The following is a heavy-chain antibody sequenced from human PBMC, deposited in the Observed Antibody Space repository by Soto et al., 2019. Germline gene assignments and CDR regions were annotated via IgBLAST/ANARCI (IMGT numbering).Heavy chain of an antibody. J-gene: IGHJ6*03. V-gene: IGHV3-33*01. CDR1: GFTFSSYG. CDR3: ARDFPLRCSSTSCYSFYMDV. CDR2: IWYDGSNK. Sequence: GGSLRLSCAASGFTFSSYGMHWVRQAPGKGLEWVAVIWYDGSNKYYADSVKGRFTISRDNSKNTLYLQMNSLRAEDTAVYYCARDFPLRCSSTSCYSFYMDVWGKGTTVTVSS. D-gene: IGHD2-2*01.